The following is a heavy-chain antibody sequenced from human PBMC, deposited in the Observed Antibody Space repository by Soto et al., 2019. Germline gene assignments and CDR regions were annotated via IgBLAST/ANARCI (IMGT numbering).Heavy chain of an antibody. CDR1: GFTFSNAW. CDR2: IKSKTDGGTT. CDR3: TTVGPYCSGGSCYTYYYYMDV. J-gene: IGHJ6*03. Sequence: GGSLRLSCAASGFTFSNAWMSWVRQAPGKGLGWVGRIKSKTDGGTTDYAAPVKGRFTISRDDSKNTLYLQMNSLKTEDTAVYYCTTVGPYCSGGSCYTYYYYMDVWGKGTTVTVSS. V-gene: IGHV3-15*01. D-gene: IGHD2-15*01.